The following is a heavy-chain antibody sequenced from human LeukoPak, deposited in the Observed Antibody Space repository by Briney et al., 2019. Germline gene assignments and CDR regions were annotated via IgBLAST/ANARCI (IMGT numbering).Heavy chain of an antibody. CDR3: VKYGRVVVPAAISFYFDY. J-gene: IGHJ4*02. CDR1: GFTFSSYA. V-gene: IGHV3-23*01. CDR2: ISGSGGST. D-gene: IGHD2-2*01. Sequence: GGSLRLSCAASGFTFSSYAMSWVHQAPGKGLEWVSAISGSGGSTYYADSVKGRFTISRDNSKNTLYLQMNSLRAEDTAVYYCVKYGRVVVPAAISFYFDYWGQGTLVTVSS.